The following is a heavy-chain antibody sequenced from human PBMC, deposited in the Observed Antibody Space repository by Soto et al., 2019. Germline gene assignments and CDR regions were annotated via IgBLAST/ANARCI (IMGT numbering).Heavy chain of an antibody. J-gene: IGHJ2*01. CDR3: AGGRDSQNGGYFDL. V-gene: IGHV4-59*01. D-gene: IGHD3-10*01. CDR1: GGSISSYY. Sequence: SETLSLTCTVSGGSISSYYWSWIRQPPGKGLEWIGYIYYSGSPNYSPSLESRVTISEDTSKNQFSLKLSSVTAADTAIYYCAGGRDSQNGGYFDLWGRGTLVTVSS. CDR2: IYYSGSP.